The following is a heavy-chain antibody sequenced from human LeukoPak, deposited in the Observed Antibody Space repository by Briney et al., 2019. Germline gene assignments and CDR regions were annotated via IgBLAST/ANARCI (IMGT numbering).Heavy chain of an antibody. CDR3: ARDSTYYYDSGSSGPHYFDN. V-gene: IGHV3-11*04. J-gene: IGHJ4*02. CDR2: ISSSGSTI. Sequence: GGSLRLSCAASGFTFSDYYMSWIPQAQGKGLEWVSYISSSGSTIYYADSVKGRFTISRDNSKNTLYLQLNSLTDEDTAVYYCARDSTYYYDSGSSGPHYFDNWGQGTLVTVSS. CDR1: GFTFSDYY. D-gene: IGHD3-10*01.